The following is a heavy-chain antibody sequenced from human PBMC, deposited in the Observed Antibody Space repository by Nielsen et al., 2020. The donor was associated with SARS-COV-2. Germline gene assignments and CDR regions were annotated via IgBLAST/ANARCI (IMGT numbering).Heavy chain of an antibody. CDR3: ARDRLGTYYYGSGSYKYYYYGMDV. D-gene: IGHD3-10*01. CDR2: ISSSSSYI. J-gene: IGHJ6*02. V-gene: IGHV3-21*01. Sequence: WIRQPPGKGLEWVSSISSSSSYIYYADSVKGRFTISRDSAKNSLYLQMNSLRAEDTAVYYCARDRLGTYYYGSGSYKYYYYGMDVWGQGTTVTVSS.